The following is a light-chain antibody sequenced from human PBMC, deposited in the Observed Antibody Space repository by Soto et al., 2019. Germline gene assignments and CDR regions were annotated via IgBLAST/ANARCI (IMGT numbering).Light chain of an antibody. CDR1: QDIDTW. CDR3: QQYTSPIT. CDR2: GAS. Sequence: DIQMTQYPSTRSASVGDRVTITCRASQDIDTWLAWYQQKPGQAPKLLIYGASSLEPGVPSRFSGSGSGTEFTLTITSLQPDDFATSYCQQYTSPITFGQGTRLDIK. J-gene: IGKJ5*01. V-gene: IGKV1-5*03.